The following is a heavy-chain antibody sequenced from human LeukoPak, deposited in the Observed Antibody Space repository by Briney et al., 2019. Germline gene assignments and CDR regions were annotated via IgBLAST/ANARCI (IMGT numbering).Heavy chain of an antibody. CDR3: ARTLWIGEGFQD. Sequence: SETLSLTCTVSGGAMRDYYWSWIRQPVEKGLEWFGQIYATTGSTNYNPSLLSRITMSIDTSKNQISLKLRSVTAADTAVYYCARTLWIGEGFQDWGQGTLLIVSS. CDR1: GGAMRDYY. J-gene: IGHJ1*01. V-gene: IGHV4-4*07. CDR2: IYATTGST. D-gene: IGHD3-10*01.